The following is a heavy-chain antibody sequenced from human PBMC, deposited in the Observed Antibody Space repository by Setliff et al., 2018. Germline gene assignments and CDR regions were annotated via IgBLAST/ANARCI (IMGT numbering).Heavy chain of an antibody. CDR3: ARQAIFGSDAFDI. CDR2: IYPGDSDT. CDR1: GYSFTNYW. V-gene: IGHV5-51*01. J-gene: IGHJ3*02. D-gene: IGHD3-3*01. Sequence: PGESLTISCMGSGYSFTNYWIGWVRQMPGKGLEWMGIIYPGDSDTRYSPSFQGQVTISADKSISTAYLQWSSLKASDTAMYYCARQAIFGSDAFDIWGQGTMVTVSS.